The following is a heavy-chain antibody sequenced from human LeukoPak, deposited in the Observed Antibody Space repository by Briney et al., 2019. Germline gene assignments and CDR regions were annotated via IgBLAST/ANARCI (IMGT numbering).Heavy chain of an antibody. Sequence: ILYFYHSGSPSYNPSLKSRVTITGNKSKNQFSLKLRSVPAADTAVYYCARGGGIAAAGFDLWGQGTLVTVSS. J-gene: IGHJ5*02. D-gene: IGHD6-13*01. CDR2: FYHSGSP. CDR3: ARGGGIAAAGFDL. V-gene: IGHV4-30-2*01.